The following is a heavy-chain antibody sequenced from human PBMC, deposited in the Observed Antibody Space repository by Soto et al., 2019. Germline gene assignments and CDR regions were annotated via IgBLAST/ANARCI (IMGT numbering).Heavy chain of an antibody. CDR3: ARDRAGALYFDY. CDR2: IYYSGST. J-gene: IGHJ4*02. CDR1: GGSISSGGYY. D-gene: IGHD6-13*01. V-gene: IGHV4-31*03. Sequence: QVQLQESGPGLVKPSQTLSLTCTVSGGSISSGGYYWSWIRQHPGKGLEWIGYIYYSGSTYYNPSLKSGVTISVDTSKNQFSLKLSSVTAADTAVYYCARDRAGALYFDYWGQGTLVTVSS.